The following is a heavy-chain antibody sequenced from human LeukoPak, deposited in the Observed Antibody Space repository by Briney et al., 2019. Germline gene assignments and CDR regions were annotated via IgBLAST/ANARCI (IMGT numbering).Heavy chain of an antibody. CDR3: AKRFERTYYFDY. CDR2: INPHSGGT. Sequence: ASVKVSCKASGYTFTGYYMHWVRQAPGQGLEWMGWINPHSGGTNYAQKFQGRVTMTRDTSISTAYMELSSLRSDDTAMCYCAKRFERTYYFDYWGQGTLVTVPS. V-gene: IGHV1-2*02. J-gene: IGHJ4*02. D-gene: IGHD3-10*01. CDR1: GYTFTGYY.